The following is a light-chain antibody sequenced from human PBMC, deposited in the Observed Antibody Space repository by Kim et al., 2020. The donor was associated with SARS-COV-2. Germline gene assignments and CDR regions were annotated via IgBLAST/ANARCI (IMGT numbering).Light chain of an antibody. J-gene: IGKJ4*01. CDR3: QQSDNLPLT. CDR2: GAS. CDR1: QDINIH. V-gene: IGKV1-33*01. Sequence: ASVGDRVTITCQESQDINIHLNWYQQKPGTAPKFLIYGASSLEAGVPSRFSGSGSGTDFTFTISSLQPEDVATYYCQQSDNLPLTFGGGTKVDIK.